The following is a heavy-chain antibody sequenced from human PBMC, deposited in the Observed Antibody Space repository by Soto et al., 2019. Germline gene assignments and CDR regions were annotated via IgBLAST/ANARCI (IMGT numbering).Heavy chain of an antibody. V-gene: IGHV1-8*01. CDR3: ARKRGAIAAASRYYYMDV. CDR1: GYTYTSYD. J-gene: IGHJ6*03. CDR2: MNPNSGNT. D-gene: IGHD6-13*01. Sequence: ASVKVSCKASGYTYTSYDINWVRQATGQGLEWVGWMNPNSGNTGYAQKFQGRVTMTRNTSISTAYMELSSLRSEDTAVYYCARKRGAIAAASRYYYMDVWGKGTTVTVSS.